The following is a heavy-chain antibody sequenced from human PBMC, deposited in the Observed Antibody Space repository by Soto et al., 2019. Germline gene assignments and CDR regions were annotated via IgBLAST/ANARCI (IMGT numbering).Heavy chain of an antibody. CDR1: GFTFSSYA. CDR3: AKHFDINGYYSSY. Sequence: PGGSLRLSCVASGFTFSSYAMSWVRQAPGKGLEWVSIISGSGDYTYYADSVKGRFTISRDNSKKTLFLQMNSLRAEDTAVYYCAKHFDINGYYSSYWGQGTLVTVSS. J-gene: IGHJ4*02. D-gene: IGHD3-22*01. CDR2: ISGSGDYT. V-gene: IGHV3-23*01.